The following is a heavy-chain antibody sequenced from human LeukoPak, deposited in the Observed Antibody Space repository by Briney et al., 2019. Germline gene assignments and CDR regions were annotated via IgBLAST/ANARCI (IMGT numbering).Heavy chain of an antibody. CDR1: GFTFSSYA. V-gene: IGHV3-23*01. J-gene: IGHJ6*02. Sequence: GGSLRLSCAASGFTFSSYAMSWVRQAPGKGLEWVSAISGSGGSTYYADSVKGRFTISRDNSKNTLYLQMNSLRAEDTAVYYCAGTTVTTPGYYYYGKDVWGQGTTVTVS. CDR2: ISGSGGST. CDR3: AGTTVTTPGYYYYGKDV. D-gene: IGHD4-17*01.